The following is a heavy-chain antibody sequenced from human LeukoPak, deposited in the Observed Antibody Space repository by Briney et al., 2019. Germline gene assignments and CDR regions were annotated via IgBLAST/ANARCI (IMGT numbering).Heavy chain of an antibody. J-gene: IGHJ4*02. Sequence: WASVKVSCKASGYTFTSYGISWVRQAPGQGLEWMGWISAYNGNTNYAQKLQGRVTMTTDTSTSTAYMELRSLRSDDTAVYYCARDDHDYVWGSYRYTPYFDYWGQGTLVTVSS. D-gene: IGHD3-16*02. CDR1: GYTFTSYG. CDR2: ISAYNGNT. CDR3: ARDDHDYVWGSYRYTPYFDY. V-gene: IGHV1-18*01.